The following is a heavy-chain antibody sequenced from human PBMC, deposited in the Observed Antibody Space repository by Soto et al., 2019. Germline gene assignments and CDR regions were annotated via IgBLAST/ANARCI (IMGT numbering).Heavy chain of an antibody. D-gene: IGHD3-22*01. Sequence: QVQLVQSGAEVKKPGASVKVSCKASGYTFTGYYMHWVRQAPGQGLEWMGWINPNSGGTNYAQKFQGRVTMTRDTSISTAYMELSRLRSDDTAVYYCATPQTYYYDSSGYLAFDIWGQGTMVTVSS. CDR3: ATPQTYYYDSSGYLAFDI. J-gene: IGHJ3*02. CDR2: INPNSGGT. CDR1: GYTFTGYY. V-gene: IGHV1-2*02.